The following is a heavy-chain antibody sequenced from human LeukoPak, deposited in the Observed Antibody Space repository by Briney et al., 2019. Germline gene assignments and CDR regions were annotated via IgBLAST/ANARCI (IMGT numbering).Heavy chain of an antibody. D-gene: IGHD6-19*01. CDR3: ARGLYSSGRALGY. Sequence: SETLSLTCTVSGGSISSSSYYWSWIRQPPGKGLEWIGEINHSGSTNYNPSLKSRVTISVDTSKNQFSLKLSSVTAADTAVYYCARGLYSSGRALGYWGQGTLVTVSS. CDR2: INHSGST. J-gene: IGHJ4*02. CDR1: GGSISSSSYY. V-gene: IGHV4-39*07.